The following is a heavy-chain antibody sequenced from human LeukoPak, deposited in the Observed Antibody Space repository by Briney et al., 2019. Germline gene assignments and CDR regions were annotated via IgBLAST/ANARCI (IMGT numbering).Heavy chain of an antibody. J-gene: IGHJ4*02. V-gene: IGHV4-59*01. CDR2: IYYSGST. CDR1: GGSISSYY. Sequence: SENLSLTCTVSGGSISSYYWSWIRQPRGKGLEWIGYIYYSGSTNYNPSLKSRVNISVDTSKNQFSLKLSSVTAADTAVYYCARAAVVVPAAILEVNFDYWGQGTLVTVSS. D-gene: IGHD2-2*02. CDR3: ARAAVVVPAAILEVNFDY.